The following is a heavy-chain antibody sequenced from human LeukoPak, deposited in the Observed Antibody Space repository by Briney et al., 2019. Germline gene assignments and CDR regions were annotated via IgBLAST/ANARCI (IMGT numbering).Heavy chain of an antibody. CDR1: GFTFSSYS. V-gene: IGHV3-21*01. CDR2: ISSSSSYI. CDR3: AREAGGSGSYFDY. J-gene: IGHJ4*02. D-gene: IGHD3-10*01. Sequence: GGSLRLSCAASGFTFSSYSMNWVRQAPGKGLEWVSSISSSSSYIYYADLVKGRFTISRDNAKNSLYLQMNSLRAEDTAVYYCAREAGGSGSYFDYWGQGTLVTVSS.